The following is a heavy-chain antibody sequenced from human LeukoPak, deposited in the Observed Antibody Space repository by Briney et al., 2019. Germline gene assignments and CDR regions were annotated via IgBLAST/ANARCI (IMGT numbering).Heavy chain of an antibody. V-gene: IGHV3-23*01. CDR2: IGGRDGST. CDR1: GFTFSDYA. CDR3: AKGHYYGSGSLDY. D-gene: IGHD3-10*01. J-gene: IGHJ4*02. Sequence: GRSLRLSCAASGFTFSDYAMHWVRQAPGKGLEWVSAIGGRDGSTYYADSVKGRFTISRDNSKNTLYVQMNSLRAEDTAVYYCAKGHYYGSGSLDYWGQGTLVTVSS.